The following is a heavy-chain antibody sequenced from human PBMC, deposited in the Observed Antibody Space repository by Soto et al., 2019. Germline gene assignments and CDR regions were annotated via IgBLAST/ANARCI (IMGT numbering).Heavy chain of an antibody. CDR3: ARDMRALVGIADY. Sequence: EVQLVESGGGLVKPWGSLRLSCAAAGFTFSTFSMNWLRQAPGKGLEWVASISSSSAYIYYADSVKGRFTVSRDNAKNSLHLQMNSLRGEDTAMYFCARDMRALVGIADYWGQGTLVSVSS. D-gene: IGHD1-26*01. J-gene: IGHJ4*02. CDR1: GFTFSTFS. V-gene: IGHV3-21*01. CDR2: ISSSSAYI.